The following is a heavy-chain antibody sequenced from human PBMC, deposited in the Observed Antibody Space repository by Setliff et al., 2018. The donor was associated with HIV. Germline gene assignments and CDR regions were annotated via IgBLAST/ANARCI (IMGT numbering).Heavy chain of an antibody. CDR3: STYRYYYDTTGVDY. CDR1: GFSFSQAW. D-gene: IGHD3-22*01. CDR2: IKSNADGGTT. J-gene: IGHJ4*02. Sequence: PGGSLRLSCAASGFSFSQAWMSWVRQAPGKGLEWLGRIKSNADGGTTDYAAPVKGRITISRDDSKNTLYLQMNSLKTEDTAVYYCSTYRYYYDTTGVDYWGQGTLVTVSS. V-gene: IGHV3-15*01.